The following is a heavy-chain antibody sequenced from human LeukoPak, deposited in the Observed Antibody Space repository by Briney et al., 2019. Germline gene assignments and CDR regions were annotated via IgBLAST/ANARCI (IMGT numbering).Heavy chain of an antibody. D-gene: IGHD2-15*01. CDR2: IYHSGST. Sequence: PSETLSLTCAVSGYSISIGYYWGWIRQPPGKGLEWIGSIYHSGSTYYNPSLKSRVTISVDTSKNQFSLKLSSVTAADTAVYYCASSDCSGGSCYFDYWGQGTLVTVSS. V-gene: IGHV4-38-2*01. CDR3: ASSDCSGGSCYFDY. J-gene: IGHJ4*02. CDR1: GYSISIGYY.